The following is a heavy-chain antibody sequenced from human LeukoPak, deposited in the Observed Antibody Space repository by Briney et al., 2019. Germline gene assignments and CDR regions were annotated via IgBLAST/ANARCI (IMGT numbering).Heavy chain of an antibody. Sequence: PGGSLRLSCVASGFTFSSYGIHWVRQAPGKGLEWAAVIWYDGSNKYYADSVKGRFTISRDNSKNTLYLQMNSLRAEDTALYYCARELSPVVKYYFEYWGQGTLVTVSP. CDR2: IWYDGSNK. CDR1: GFTFSSYG. V-gene: IGHV3-33*01. CDR3: ARELSPVVKYYFEY. D-gene: IGHD3-22*01. J-gene: IGHJ4*02.